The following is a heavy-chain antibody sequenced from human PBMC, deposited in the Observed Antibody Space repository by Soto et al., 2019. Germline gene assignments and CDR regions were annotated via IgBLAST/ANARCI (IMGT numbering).Heavy chain of an antibody. CDR2: MYYSGTT. CDR1: GASIKSYY. V-gene: IGHV4-59*01. J-gene: IGHJ4*02. CDR3: AAAYDY. D-gene: IGHD2-15*01. Sequence: SETLSLTCTVSGASIKSYYWNWMRQPPGKGLEWIGNMYYSGTTNYNPSLQSRVTLSVDTSKNQFSLKLTSVTAADTAVYYCAAAYDYWGQGTLVTVS.